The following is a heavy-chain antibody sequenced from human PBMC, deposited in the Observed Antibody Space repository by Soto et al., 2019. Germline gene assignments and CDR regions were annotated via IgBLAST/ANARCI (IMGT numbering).Heavy chain of an antibody. CDR3: AGGPSVVAQRGCMHV. Sequence: SDTLSLTCTVSGGSISSYYWSWIRQPPGQGLEWIGYIYYSGSTNYNPSLKSRVTISVDTSKNQFSLKLSSVTAADTAVYYCAGGPSVVAQRGCMHVWGQGTRVIVS. CDR1: GGSISSYY. CDR2: IYYSGST. V-gene: IGHV4-59*01. J-gene: IGHJ6*01. D-gene: IGHD2-2*01.